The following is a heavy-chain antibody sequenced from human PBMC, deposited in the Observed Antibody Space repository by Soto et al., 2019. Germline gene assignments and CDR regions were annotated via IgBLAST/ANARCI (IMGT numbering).Heavy chain of an antibody. CDR3: ARDSGAAAGPI. J-gene: IGHJ4*02. CDR1: GFTFSSYS. V-gene: IGHV3-21*01. D-gene: IGHD6-13*01. CDR2: ISSSSYI. Sequence: PGGSLRLSCAASGFTFSSYSMNWVRQAPGKGLEWVSSISSSSYIYYADSVKGRLTISRDNAKNSLYLQMNSLRAEDTAVYYCARDSGAAAGPIWGQGTLVTVSS.